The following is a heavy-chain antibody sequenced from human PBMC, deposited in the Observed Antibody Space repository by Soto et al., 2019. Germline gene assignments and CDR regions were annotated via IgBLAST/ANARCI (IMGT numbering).Heavy chain of an antibody. Sequence: EVQLVESGGGLVQPGRSLRLSCAASGFTFDDYAMHWVRQAPWKGLEWVSGISWNSGSIGYADSVKGRFTISRDNAKNSLYLQMTSLRAEDTALYYCAKDSAISRAYSGYDSLYYFDYWGQGTLVTVSS. CDR2: ISWNSGSI. J-gene: IGHJ4*02. V-gene: IGHV3-9*01. D-gene: IGHD5-12*01. CDR1: GFTFDDYA. CDR3: AKDSAISRAYSGYDSLYYFDY.